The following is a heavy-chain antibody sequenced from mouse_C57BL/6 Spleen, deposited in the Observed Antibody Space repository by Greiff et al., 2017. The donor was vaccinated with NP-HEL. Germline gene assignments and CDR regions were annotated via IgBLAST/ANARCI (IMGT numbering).Heavy chain of an antibody. Sequence: EVQLVESGGGLVKPGGSLKLSCAASGFTFSDYGMHWVRQAPEKGLEWVAYISSGSSTIYYADTVKGRFTISRDNAKNTLFLQMTSLRSEDTAMYYCARCYGNYEGAMDYWGQGTSVTVSS. CDR3: ARCYGNYEGAMDY. CDR2: ISSGSSTI. V-gene: IGHV5-17*01. J-gene: IGHJ4*01. CDR1: GFTFSDYG. D-gene: IGHD2-1*01.